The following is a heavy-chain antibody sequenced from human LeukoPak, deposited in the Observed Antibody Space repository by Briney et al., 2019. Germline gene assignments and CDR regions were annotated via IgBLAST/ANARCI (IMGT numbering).Heavy chain of an antibody. V-gene: IGHV3-23*01. CDR2: ISGSGGST. CDR1: GFTFSSYA. D-gene: IGHD6-19*01. Sequence: GGSLRLSCVASGFTFSSYAMSWVRQAPGKRLEWVSGISGSGGSTYYADSVKGRFTISRDNSKNTLFLQMNSLRAEDTAVYYCAKETYSSGWYPYFDYWGQGTLVTVSS. CDR3: AKETYSSGWYPYFDY. J-gene: IGHJ4*02.